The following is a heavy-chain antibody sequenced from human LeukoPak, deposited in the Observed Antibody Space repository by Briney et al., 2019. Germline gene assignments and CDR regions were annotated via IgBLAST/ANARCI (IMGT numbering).Heavy chain of an antibody. Sequence: GGSLRLSCAASGFAFSNFAMSWVRQAPGKGLEWVSAMSGSGDGAYYADSVKGRFTISRDNSKNTLYLQMNSLRAEDTAVYYCAKMMGQRLYDYCMDVWGKGTTVTVSS. CDR3: AKMMGQRLYDYCMDV. V-gene: IGHV3-23*01. CDR2: MSGSGDGA. J-gene: IGHJ6*03. D-gene: IGHD3-16*01. CDR1: GFAFSNFA.